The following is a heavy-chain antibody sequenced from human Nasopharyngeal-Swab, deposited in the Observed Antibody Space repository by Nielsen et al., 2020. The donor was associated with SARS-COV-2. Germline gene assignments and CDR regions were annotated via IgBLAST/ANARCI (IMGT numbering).Heavy chain of an antibody. J-gene: IGHJ6*03. Sequence: SETLSLTCTVSGGSISSGSYYWSWIRHPAGKGLEWIGRIYTSGSTNYNPSLKSRDTISVDTSKNQFSLKLSSVTAADTAVYYCASSGGCSSTSCSRYYYYYYMDVWGKGTTVTVSS. V-gene: IGHV4-61*02. CDR3: ASSGGCSSTSCSRYYYYYYMDV. D-gene: IGHD2-2*01. CDR2: IYTSGST. CDR1: GGSISSGSYY.